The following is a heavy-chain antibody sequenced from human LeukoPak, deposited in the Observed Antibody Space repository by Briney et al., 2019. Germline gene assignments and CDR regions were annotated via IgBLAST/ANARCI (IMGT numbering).Heavy chain of an antibody. CDR3: ARVFGATNFDY. V-gene: IGHV3-66*01. Sequence: PGGSLRLSCAASGFTVSSNYMSWVHQAPGKGLEWVSVLYSGGSKYYADSVKGRFTISRDTSKNTLYLQMNSLRAEDTAVYYCARVFGATNFDYWGQGTLVTVSS. CDR2: LYSGGSK. CDR1: GFTVSSNY. J-gene: IGHJ4*02. D-gene: IGHD4/OR15-4a*01.